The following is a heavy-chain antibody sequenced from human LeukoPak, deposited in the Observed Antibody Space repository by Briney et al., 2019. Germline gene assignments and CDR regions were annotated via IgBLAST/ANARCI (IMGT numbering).Heavy chain of an antibody. D-gene: IGHD5-18*01. CDR3: ARDGGGYSFDY. CDR2: ISTDGGST. J-gene: IGHJ4*02. Sequence: GESLRLSCAASGFTFRGYAMHWVRQAPGKGLEYVSAISTDGGSTYYADSVKGRFTISRDNSKNTLYLQMGSLGTEDMAVYYCARDGGGYSFDYWGQGTLVTVSS. CDR1: GFTFRGYA. V-gene: IGHV3-64*02.